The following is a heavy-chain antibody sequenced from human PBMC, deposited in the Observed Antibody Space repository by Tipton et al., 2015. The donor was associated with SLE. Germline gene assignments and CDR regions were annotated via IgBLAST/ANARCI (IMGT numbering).Heavy chain of an antibody. Sequence: TLSLTCTVSGGSISSHYWSWIRQPPGKGLEWIGYIYYSGSTNYNPSLKSRVTISVDTSKNQFSLKLSSVTAADTAVYYCARLYSGYDFDYWGQGTLVTVSS. CDR1: GGSISSHY. J-gene: IGHJ4*02. CDR2: IYYSGST. V-gene: IGHV4-59*11. D-gene: IGHD5-12*01. CDR3: ARLYSGYDFDY.